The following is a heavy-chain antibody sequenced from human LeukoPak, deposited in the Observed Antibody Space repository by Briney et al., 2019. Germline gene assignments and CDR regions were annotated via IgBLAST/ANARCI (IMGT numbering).Heavy chain of an antibody. CDR3: ATDDILTGPHAFDI. CDR1: GGSFSGYY. D-gene: IGHD3-9*01. J-gene: IGHJ3*02. Sequence: PSETLSLTCAVYGGSFSGYYWSWIRQPPGKGLEWIGEINHSGSTNYNPSLKSRVTISVDTSKNQFSLKLSSVTAADTAVYYCATDDILTGPHAFDIWSQGTMVTVSS. V-gene: IGHV4-34*01. CDR2: INHSGST.